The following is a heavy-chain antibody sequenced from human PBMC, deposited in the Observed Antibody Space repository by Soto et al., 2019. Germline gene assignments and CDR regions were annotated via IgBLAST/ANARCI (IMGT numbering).Heavy chain of an antibody. CDR2: ISGSGGST. CDR3: AKPGPVTTSLPAY. D-gene: IGHD4-17*01. J-gene: IGHJ4*02. Sequence: GGSLRLSCTASGFTFSGYAMSWVRQAPGKGLEWVSAISGSGGSTYYADSVKGRFTVSRDNSKNTLYLQMNSLRAEDTAVYYCAKPGPVTTSLPAYWGQGTLVTVSS. V-gene: IGHV3-23*01. CDR1: GFTFSGYA.